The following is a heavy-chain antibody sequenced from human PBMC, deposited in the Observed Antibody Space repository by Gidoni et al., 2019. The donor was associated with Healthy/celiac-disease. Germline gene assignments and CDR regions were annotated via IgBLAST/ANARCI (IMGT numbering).Heavy chain of an antibody. J-gene: IGHJ4*02. D-gene: IGHD3-16*01. CDR2: IRFDGSNK. CDR1: GFTFSSYG. CDR3: ANPGISPRGTKYYFDY. V-gene: IGHV3-30*02. Sequence: QVQLVESGGGVVQPGRSLRLPCAASGFTFSSYGMHWVRQAPGKGLEWVAFIRFDGSNKYYADSVKGRFTISRDNSKNTLYLQMNSLRAEDTAVYYCANPGISPRGTKYYFDYWGQGTLVTVSS.